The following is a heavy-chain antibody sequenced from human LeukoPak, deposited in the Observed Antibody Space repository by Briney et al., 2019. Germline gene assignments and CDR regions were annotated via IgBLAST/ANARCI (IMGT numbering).Heavy chain of an antibody. V-gene: IGHV4-59*01. CDR3: TRGAGWLIDY. D-gene: IGHD3-16*01. CDR1: DDSISDYY. J-gene: IGHJ4*02. CDR2: FYHSGRS. Sequence: PSETLSLTCTVSDDSISDYYRGWIRQPPGKGLEWIGYFYHSGRSTYNPSLKSRVTISADTSKNHFSLKLNSVTTADTAVYYCTRGAGWLIDYWGQGILVTVSS.